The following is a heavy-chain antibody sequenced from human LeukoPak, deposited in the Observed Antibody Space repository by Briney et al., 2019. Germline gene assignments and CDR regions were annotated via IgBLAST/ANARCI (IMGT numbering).Heavy chain of an antibody. Sequence: PGRSLRLSCAASGFTFSSYGVHWVRQAPGKGLEWVAVISYDGSNKYYADSVKGRFTISRDNSKNTLYLQMNSLRAEDTAVYYCAKGADYYYGMDVWGKGTTVTVSS. V-gene: IGHV3-30*18. CDR2: ISYDGSNK. CDR3: AKGADYYYGMDV. CDR1: GFTFSSYG. J-gene: IGHJ6*04.